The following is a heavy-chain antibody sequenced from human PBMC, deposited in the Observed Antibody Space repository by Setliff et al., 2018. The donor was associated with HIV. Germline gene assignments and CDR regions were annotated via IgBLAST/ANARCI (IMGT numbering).Heavy chain of an antibody. V-gene: IGHV1-46*01. J-gene: IGHJ1*01. CDR1: GYAFTSNY. D-gene: IGHD1-1*01. Sequence: ASVKVSCKASGYAFTSNYIHWVRQAPGQGLEWMALIYPSNGDTTYEQSFQGRVTMNLDTATSTVYLEVSSLRAEDTAVYYCTKRTMPKGGFQDWGQGTLVTVSS. CDR3: TKRTMPKGGFQD. CDR2: IYPSNGDT.